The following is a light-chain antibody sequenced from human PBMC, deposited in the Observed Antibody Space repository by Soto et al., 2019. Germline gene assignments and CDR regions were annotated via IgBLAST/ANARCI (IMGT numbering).Light chain of an antibody. CDR3: QQSSNWLT. CDR1: QSVSSY. CDR2: DAS. Sequence: EIVLTQSPATLSLSPGERATLSCRASQSVSSYLAWYQQKPGQAPRLLIYDASNRATGIPARFSGSGSGTDFTLTISSLDHEDFAGYYCQQSSNWLTFGGGTKVEIK. V-gene: IGKV3-11*01. J-gene: IGKJ4*01.